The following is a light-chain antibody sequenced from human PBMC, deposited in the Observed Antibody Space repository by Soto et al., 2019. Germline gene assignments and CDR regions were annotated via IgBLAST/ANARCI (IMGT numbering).Light chain of an antibody. CDR1: QTVSSN. J-gene: IGKJ1*01. V-gene: IGKV3D-15*01. Sequence: EIVMTQSPATLSVSPGERATLSCRASQTVSSNLAWYQQKPGQAPRLLIYGASTRATGIPARFSGSGSGTEFTLTIASLQSEDSAVYYCQQYHIWPPWTFGQGTKVEIK. CDR3: QQYHIWPPWT. CDR2: GAS.